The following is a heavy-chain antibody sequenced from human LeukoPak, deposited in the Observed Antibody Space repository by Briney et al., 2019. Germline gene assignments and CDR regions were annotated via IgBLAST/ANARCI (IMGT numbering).Heavy chain of an antibody. CDR2: IYYSGST. J-gene: IGHJ3*02. V-gene: IGHV4-30-4*08. D-gene: IGHD2-2*01. CDR3: ARYCSSTSCFFDAFDI. Sequence: PSQTLSLTCTVSAGSISSGDYYWSWIRQPPGKGLEWIGYIYYSGSTYYHPSLKSRVTISVDTSKNQFSLKLSSVTAADTAVYYCARYCSSTSCFFDAFDIWGQGTVVTVSS. CDR1: AGSISSGDYY.